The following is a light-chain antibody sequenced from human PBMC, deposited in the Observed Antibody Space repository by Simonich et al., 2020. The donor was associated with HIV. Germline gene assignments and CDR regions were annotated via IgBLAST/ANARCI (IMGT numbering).Light chain of an antibody. CDR2: GAS. V-gene: IGKV3-15*01. Sequence: EIVMTQSPATLSVSPGERATLSSRASQSVTSNLAWYQQQPGQAPRLLIYGASTRATGIPARFSGSGSGTEFTLTISSMQSEDFAVYYCQQYNDWPRTFGQGTKVEI. J-gene: IGKJ1*01. CDR3: QQYNDWPRT. CDR1: QSVTSN.